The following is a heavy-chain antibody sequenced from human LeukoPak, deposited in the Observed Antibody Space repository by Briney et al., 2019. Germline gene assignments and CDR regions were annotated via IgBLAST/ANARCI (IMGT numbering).Heavy chain of an antibody. Sequence: SETLSLTRAVYGGSYSDYYWSWIRPPPWKGLEWIGEINHSGSTNYNPSLKSRVTVSVDTSKNQFSLRLSSVTAADTAVYYCATMWSGAFDPWGQGTLVTVSS. D-gene: IGHD2-21*01. V-gene: IGHV4-34*01. CDR2: INHSGST. CDR1: GGSYSDYY. J-gene: IGHJ5*02. CDR3: ATMWSGAFDP.